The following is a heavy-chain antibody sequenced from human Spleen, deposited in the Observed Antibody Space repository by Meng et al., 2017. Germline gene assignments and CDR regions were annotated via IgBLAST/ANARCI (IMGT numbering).Heavy chain of an antibody. Sequence: VQLGQSGAEVKKPGASVKFSCKPSGYNFPDYWLHWVRRAPGQGLEWMGRIDPKSGDTHYAQRFQGRVTMTGDTSISTAYMELSGLRSDDTAMYYCARDEDISAAGKLFGDYWGQGTLVTVSS. CDR3: ARDEDISAAGKLFGDY. CDR2: IDPKSGDT. D-gene: IGHD6-13*01. V-gene: IGHV1-2*06. J-gene: IGHJ4*02. CDR1: GYNFPDYW.